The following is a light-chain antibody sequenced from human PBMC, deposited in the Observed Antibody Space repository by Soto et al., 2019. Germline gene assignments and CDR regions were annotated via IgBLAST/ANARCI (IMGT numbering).Light chain of an antibody. Sequence: DIQMTQSPSSLSASVGDRVTITCRASQAIYNYLAWSQQKPGKVPTLLISAASTLQAGVPSRFSGSGSGTDFTLTISSLQPEDVATYYCPKFSADPTFGGGTKVE. CDR3: PKFSADPT. CDR2: AAS. J-gene: IGKJ4*01. V-gene: IGKV1-27*01. CDR1: QAIYNY.